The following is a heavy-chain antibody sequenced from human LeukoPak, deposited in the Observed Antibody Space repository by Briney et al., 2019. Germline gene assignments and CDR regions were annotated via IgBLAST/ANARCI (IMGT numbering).Heavy chain of an antibody. CDR1: GFTFSDYY. D-gene: IGHD3-16*01. Sequence: GGSLRLPCAASGFTFSDYYMSWIRQAPGRGLEWVSYISTGSSFTSYADSVKGRFTISRDNAKNSLYLQMNSLRAEDTAVYYCARGLTAYTLDYWGQGTLVTVSS. CDR2: ISTGSSFT. CDR3: ARGLTAYTLDY. V-gene: IGHV3-11*06. J-gene: IGHJ4*02.